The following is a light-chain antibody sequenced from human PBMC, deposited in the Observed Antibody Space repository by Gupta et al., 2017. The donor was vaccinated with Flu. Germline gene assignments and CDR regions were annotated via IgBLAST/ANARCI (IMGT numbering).Light chain of an antibody. CDR2: LGS. CDR1: QSLLHSNGYNY. CDR3: MQALQTPWT. V-gene: IGKV2-28*01. J-gene: IGKJ1*01. Sequence: DIVMTQSPLSLPVTPGEPASISCRSSQSLLHSNGYNYLDWYLQKPGQSPQLLIYLGSYRASGVTDRFSVSASGTDFTLKISRVEAEDVGVYYCMQALQTPWTFGQGTKVEIK.